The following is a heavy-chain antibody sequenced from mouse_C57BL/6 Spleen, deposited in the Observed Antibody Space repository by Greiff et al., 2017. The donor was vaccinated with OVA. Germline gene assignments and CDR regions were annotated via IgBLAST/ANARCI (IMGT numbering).Heavy chain of an antibody. CDR2: ISYDGSN. V-gene: IGHV3-6*01. Sequence: DVKLVESGPGLVKPSQSLSLTCSVTGYSITSGYYWNWIRQFPGNKLEWMGYISYDGSNNYNPSLKNRISITRDTSKNQFFLKLNSVTTEDTATYYCARGDAYYFDYWGQGTTLTVSS. J-gene: IGHJ2*01. CDR1: GYSITSGYY. CDR3: ARGDAYYFDY.